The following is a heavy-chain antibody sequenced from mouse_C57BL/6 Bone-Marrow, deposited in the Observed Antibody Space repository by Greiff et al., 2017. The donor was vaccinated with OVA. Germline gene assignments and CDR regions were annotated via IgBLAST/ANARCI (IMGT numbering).Heavy chain of an antibody. J-gene: IGHJ2*01. CDR3: TTTYDSNYLDY. CDR1: GFNIKDDY. V-gene: IGHV14-4*01. CDR2: IDPENGDT. D-gene: IGHD2-5*01. Sequence: VQLQQSGAELVRPGASVKLSCTASGFNIKDDYMHWVKQRPEQGLEWIGWIDPENGDTEYASKFQGKATITADTSSNTAYLQLSSLTSEDTAVYYCTTTYDSNYLDYWGQGTTLTVSS.